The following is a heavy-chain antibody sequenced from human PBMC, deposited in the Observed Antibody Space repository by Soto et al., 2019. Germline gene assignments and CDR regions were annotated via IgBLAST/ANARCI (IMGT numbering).Heavy chain of an antibody. V-gene: IGHV3-23*01. D-gene: IGHD2-2*01. CDR1: GFTFSSYA. CDR2: ISATGGTT. CDR3: AKGLVYCSRARCYYGMDV. Sequence: GGSLRLSCAASGFTFSSYAMSWVRQAPAKGLEWDSGISATGGTTYYADSVKGRFTISRDNSKNTLYLKMNSLRAEDTALYYCAKGLVYCSRARCYYGMDVWGQGTTVTVSS. J-gene: IGHJ6*02.